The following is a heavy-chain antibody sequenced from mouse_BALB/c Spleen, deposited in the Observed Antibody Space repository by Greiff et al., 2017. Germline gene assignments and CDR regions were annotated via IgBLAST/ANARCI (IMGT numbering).Heavy chain of an antibody. CDR2: IYPYNGGT. Sequence: VQLQQSGPELVKPGASVKISCKASGYTFTDYNMHWVKQSHGKSLEWIGYIYPYNGGTGYNQKFKSKATLTVDNSSSTAYMELRSLTSEDSAVYYGARGNYGYYAMDYWGQGTSVTVSS. V-gene: IGHV1S29*02. CDR1: GYTFTDYN. CDR3: ARGNYGYYAMDY. J-gene: IGHJ4*01. D-gene: IGHD2-1*01.